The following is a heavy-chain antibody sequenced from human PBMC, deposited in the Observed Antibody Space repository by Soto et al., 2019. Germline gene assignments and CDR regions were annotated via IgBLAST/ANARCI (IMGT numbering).Heavy chain of an antibody. CDR1: GLTFTNAW. Sequence: EVQLVEAGGGLVKPGGSLRLSCAASGLTFTNAWMNWVRQAPGKGLEWVGRIRTKSDGETTEYAAPVKGRIAISRDDLRKMLFLEMNSLDSDDSAVYYCVSEMPRLWVFDFWGQGTLVTVSS. V-gene: IGHV3-15*01. CDR2: IRTKSDGETT. D-gene: IGHD1-26*01. CDR3: VSEMPRLWVFDF. J-gene: IGHJ4*02.